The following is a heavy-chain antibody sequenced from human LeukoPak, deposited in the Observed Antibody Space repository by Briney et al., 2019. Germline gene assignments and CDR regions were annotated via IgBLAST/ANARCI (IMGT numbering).Heavy chain of an antibody. V-gene: IGHV4-59*08. CDR1: GGSISSYY. CDR2: IYYSGST. J-gene: IGHJ6*02. CDR3: ARHADFYYYYGMDV. Sequence: PSETLSLTCTVSGGSISSYYWSLIRQPPGKGLEWIGYIYYSGSTNYNPSLKSRVTISVDTSKNQFSLKLSSVTAADTAVYYCARHADFYYYYGMDVWGQGTRSPSP.